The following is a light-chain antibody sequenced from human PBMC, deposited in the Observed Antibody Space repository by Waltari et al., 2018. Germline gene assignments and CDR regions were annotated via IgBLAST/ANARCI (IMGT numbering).Light chain of an antibody. CDR1: SSDVGGHNS. CDR2: DVF. J-gene: IGLJ2*01. Sequence: QSALTQPASVSESPGQSITISCTGTSSDVGGHNSVSWYHQHPIRPPKLIIYDVFYRPSGVVSRFSGSKSGNTASLTISGLQSEDEAHYYCSSYTSSTTRLFGGGTKLTVL. V-gene: IGLV2-14*03. CDR3: SSYTSSTTRL.